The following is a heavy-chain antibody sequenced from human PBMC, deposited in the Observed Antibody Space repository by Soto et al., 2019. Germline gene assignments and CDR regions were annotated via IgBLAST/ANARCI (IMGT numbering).Heavy chain of an antibody. CDR3: ARDIRGFSRALDY. CDR2: IHNSGTT. V-gene: IGHV4-61*01. D-gene: IGHD5-18*01. J-gene: IGHJ4*02. CDR1: GGSVNSDNYY. Sequence: QVQLQESGPGLVKPSETLSLTCNVSGGSVNSDNYYWTWVRQPPGKGLEWIGNIHNSGTTNYNPSLPNRVTISRDTSKNQYSLKLTSVTAADAALYYGARDIRGFSRALDYWGRGTPVTVS.